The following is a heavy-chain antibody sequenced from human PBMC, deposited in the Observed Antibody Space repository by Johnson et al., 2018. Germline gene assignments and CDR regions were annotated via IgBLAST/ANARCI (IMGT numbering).Heavy chain of an antibody. Sequence: QVQLVESGGGVVKPGRSLRLSCAASEFSFSNYGMHWVRQAPGKGLEWVAVISSDEKSKYYADSVKGRFTISRDNSRNTLYLQMTSLRPDDTAVYYCVPEGPRHCFDYWGQGTLVTVSS. V-gene: IGHV3-30*03. CDR2: ISSDEKSK. J-gene: IGHJ4*02. CDR1: EFSFSNYG. CDR3: VPEGPRHCFDY.